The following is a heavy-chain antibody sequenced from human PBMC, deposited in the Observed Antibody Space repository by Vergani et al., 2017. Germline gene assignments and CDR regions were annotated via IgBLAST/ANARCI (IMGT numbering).Heavy chain of an antibody. CDR3: ARANYYDSSGYYYGMDV. Sequence: QVQLVETGGGVVQPGGSLRLYCATSGFSFNTYGAHWVRQAPGKGLEWVAFIGYDGRIKYNVDSVKGRFTISRDTSKKTLSLQMRSLRADDTAVYYCARANYYDSSGYYYGMDVWGQGTTVTVSS. J-gene: IGHJ6*02. CDR1: GFSFNTYG. CDR2: IGYDGRIK. D-gene: IGHD3-22*01. V-gene: IGHV3-30*02.